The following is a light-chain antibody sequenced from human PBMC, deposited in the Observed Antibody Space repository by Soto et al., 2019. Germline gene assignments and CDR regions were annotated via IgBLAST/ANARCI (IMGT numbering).Light chain of an antibody. CDR3: QQRSNWPWT. J-gene: IGKJ1*01. Sequence: EIVLTQSPATLSLSPGERATLSCRASQSVSSYLAWYQQTPGQAPRLLIYDASNRATGFPARFSGSGSVTDFTLTISSLEPEDFAVYYCQQRSNWPWTFGQGTKVEIK. CDR1: QSVSSY. CDR2: DAS. V-gene: IGKV3-11*01.